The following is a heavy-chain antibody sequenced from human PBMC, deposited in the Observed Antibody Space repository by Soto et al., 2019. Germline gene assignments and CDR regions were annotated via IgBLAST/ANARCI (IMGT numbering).Heavy chain of an antibody. CDR3: AGVDCTIIGVIPAPYGMDV. D-gene: IGHD3-3*01. J-gene: IGHJ6*02. CDR2: ISAYNGNT. V-gene: IGHV1-18*01. Sequence: QVQLVQSGAEVKKPGASVKVSCKASGYTFTSYGISWVRQAPGQGLEWMGWISAYNGNTNYAQKFKARVTMTTGTTTSRDYTEQTSQISNDTAVYYCAGVDCTIIGVIPAPYGMDVWGQGTTVTVSS. CDR1: GYTFTSYG.